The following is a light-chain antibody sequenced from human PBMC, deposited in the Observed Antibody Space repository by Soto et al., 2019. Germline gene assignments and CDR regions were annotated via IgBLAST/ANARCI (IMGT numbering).Light chain of an antibody. J-gene: IGKJ4*01. Sequence: IVLTQSPGTLSLSPGERATLSCRASQSVSSNYLAWYQQKPGQAPRLLIYGASSRATGVPDRFSGSGSGTDFTLTISKLEPEDFALYYCQQYGSAPPLTFGGGTKVDI. CDR2: GAS. CDR3: QQYGSAPPLT. V-gene: IGKV3-20*01. CDR1: QSVSSNY.